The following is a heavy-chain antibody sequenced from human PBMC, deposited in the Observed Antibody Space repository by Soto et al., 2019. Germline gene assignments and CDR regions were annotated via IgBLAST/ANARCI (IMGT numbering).Heavy chain of an antibody. D-gene: IGHD3-10*01. CDR3: ARRMSYYGSASYFSPYYYYYGMEV. Sequence: SETLSLTCAFYVGSFSGYDWSCIRHPPGKWLEWIGEINHSGSTNYNPSLKRRVTISVDTSKNQFSLKLSSVTAADTVVYYCARRMSYYGSASYFSPYYYYYGMEVWGQG. CDR1: VGSFSGYD. V-gene: IGHV4-34*01. J-gene: IGHJ6*01. CDR2: INHSGST.